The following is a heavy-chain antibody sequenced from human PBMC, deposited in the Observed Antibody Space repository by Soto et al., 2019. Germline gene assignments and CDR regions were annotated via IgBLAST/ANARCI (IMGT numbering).Heavy chain of an antibody. J-gene: IGHJ6*02. CDR2: IYYSGST. D-gene: IGHD6-13*01. V-gene: IGHV4-59*01. Sequence: QVQLQESGPGLVKPSETLSLTCTVSGGSISSYYWSWIRQPPGKGLEWIGYIYYSGSTNYNPSLKSLATISVDTSKNQFSLKLSSVTAADTAVYYCAREGGYSSSWYYYYGMDVWGQGTTVTVSS. CDR1: GGSISSYY. CDR3: AREGGYSSSWYYYYGMDV.